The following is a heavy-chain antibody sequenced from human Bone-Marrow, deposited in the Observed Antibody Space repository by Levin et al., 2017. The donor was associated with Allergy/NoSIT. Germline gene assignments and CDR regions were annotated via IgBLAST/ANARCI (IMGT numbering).Heavy chain of an antibody. CDR3: ARRLGGVIERGGDDAFDV. D-gene: IGHD3-16*02. CDR1: GGSISSYY. J-gene: IGHJ3*01. CDR2: ISHSGNT. Sequence: SQTLSLTCTVSGGSISSYYWSWIRQPPGKGLECLGYISHSGNTTYNPSLKSLVTISSDTSKNQFSLKLTSVTSADTAVDDCARRLGGVIERGGDDAFDVWGLGTMVTVSS. V-gene: IGHV4-59*01.